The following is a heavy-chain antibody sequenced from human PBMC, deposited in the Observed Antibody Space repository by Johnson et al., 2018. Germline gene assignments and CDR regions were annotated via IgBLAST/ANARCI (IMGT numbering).Heavy chain of an antibody. J-gene: IGHJ6*02. V-gene: IGHV3-74*02. CDR2: IKSDGTSS. D-gene: IGHD2-2*01. CDR1: GFTFRSYW. Sequence: EVQLVESGGALVQPGESLRLSCTASGFTFRSYWMHWVRQAPGKGLVWVSRIKSDGTSSTYADSVKGRFTISRDNAKNTLYLQMNSRRADDTAIYYCGKYVVVVPVSYGLAVWGQGTTVTVSS. CDR3: GKYVVVVPVSYGLAV.